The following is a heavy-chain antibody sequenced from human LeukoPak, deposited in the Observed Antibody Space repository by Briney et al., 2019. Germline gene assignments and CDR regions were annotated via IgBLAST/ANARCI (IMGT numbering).Heavy chain of an antibody. CDR2: IYTSGST. J-gene: IGHJ4*02. Sequence: PSETLSLTCTVPGGSISRYYWSWIRQPAGKGLEWIGRIYTSGSTNYNPSLKSRVTMSVDTSKNQLSLKLSSVTAADTAVYYCARDSSCSSTSCYNGFDYWGQGTLVTVSS. CDR1: GGSISRYY. CDR3: ARDSSCSSTSCYNGFDY. D-gene: IGHD2-2*01. V-gene: IGHV4-4*07.